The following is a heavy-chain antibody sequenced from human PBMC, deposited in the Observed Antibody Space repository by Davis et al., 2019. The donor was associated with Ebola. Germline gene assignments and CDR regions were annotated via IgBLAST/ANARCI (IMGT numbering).Heavy chain of an antibody. CDR3: ARAQTYGRPHYYYYGMDF. V-gene: IGHV1-3*04. J-gene: IGHJ6*02. D-gene: IGHD3-10*01. Sequence: ASVKVSCKASGYVLNSYSLHWVRLTPGQRLEWVGWINSGNDDTKYSQKFQGRVTITRDTSASTVYMDLSGLTSEDTAIYYCARAQTYGRPHYYYYGMDFWGQGTTVTVSS. CDR2: INSGNDDT. CDR1: GYVLNSYS.